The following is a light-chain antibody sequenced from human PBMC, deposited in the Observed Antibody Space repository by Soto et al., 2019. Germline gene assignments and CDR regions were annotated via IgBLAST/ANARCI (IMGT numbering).Light chain of an antibody. J-gene: IGKJ1*01. CDR1: ESVASNY. V-gene: IGKV3-20*01. Sequence: EIVFTQSPGTVSLSPGERATLSCRASESVASNYLAWYQHKPGQAPRLLFFGASNRATGIPDRFSGSGSGTDFTLTISRLEPEDFAVYYCHQYGSSPWTLGQGTKVDIK. CDR2: GAS. CDR3: HQYGSSPWT.